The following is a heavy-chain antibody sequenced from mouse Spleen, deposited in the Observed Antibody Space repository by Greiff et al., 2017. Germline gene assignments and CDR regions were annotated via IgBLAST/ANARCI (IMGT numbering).Heavy chain of an antibody. CDR3: ACPYGNPYFDY. Sequence: VQLQESGAELMKPGASVKISCKATGYTFSSYWIEWVKQRPGHGLEWIGEILPGSGSTNYNEKFKGKATFTADTSSNTAYMQLSSLTSEDSAVYYCACPYGNPYFDYWGQGTTLTVSS. CDR2: ILPGSGST. D-gene: IGHD2-10*02. V-gene: IGHV1-9*01. CDR1: GYTFSSYW. J-gene: IGHJ2*01.